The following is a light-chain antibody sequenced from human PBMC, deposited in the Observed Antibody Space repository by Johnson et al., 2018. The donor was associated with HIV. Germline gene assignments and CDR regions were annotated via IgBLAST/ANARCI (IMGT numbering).Light chain of an antibody. CDR1: SSNIGNNY. V-gene: IGLV1-51*01. Sequence: QSVLTQPPSVSAAPGQKVTISCSGSSSNIGNNYVSWYQQLPGTAPKLLIYDNNKRPSGIPDRFSGSKSGTSATLGITGPQTGDEADYYCGTWDSSLSAGIYVFGTGTKVTVL. J-gene: IGLJ1*01. CDR2: DNN. CDR3: GTWDSSLSAGIYV.